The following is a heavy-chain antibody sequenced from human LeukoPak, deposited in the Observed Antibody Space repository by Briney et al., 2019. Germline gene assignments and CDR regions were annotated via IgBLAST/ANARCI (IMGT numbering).Heavy chain of an antibody. CDR3: ARSVYYFDY. D-gene: IGHD5/OR15-5a*01. CDR1: GFTFSDYY. Sequence: GGSLRLSCAASGFTFSDYYMSWIRQAPGKGLEWVSYISSSSSYTDYADSVKGRFTISRDNAKNSLYLQMNSLRAEDTAVYYCARSVYYFDYWGQGTLVTVSP. J-gene: IGHJ4*02. V-gene: IGHV3-11*06. CDR2: ISSSSSYT.